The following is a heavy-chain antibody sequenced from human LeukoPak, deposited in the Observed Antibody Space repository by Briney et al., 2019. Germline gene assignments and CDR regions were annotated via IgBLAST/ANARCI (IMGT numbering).Heavy chain of an antibody. Sequence: PGGSLRLSCAASGFTFSNYGMHWVRQAPGKGLEWVAAICYDGSNKYYGNSVKGRFTISRDNSKNTPYLQMNSLRAEDTAAYYCARAGYGDPHFDFWGQGTLVTVSS. CDR2: ICYDGSNK. CDR3: ARAGYGDPHFDF. J-gene: IGHJ4*02. CDR1: GFTFSNYG. V-gene: IGHV3-33*01. D-gene: IGHD4-17*01.